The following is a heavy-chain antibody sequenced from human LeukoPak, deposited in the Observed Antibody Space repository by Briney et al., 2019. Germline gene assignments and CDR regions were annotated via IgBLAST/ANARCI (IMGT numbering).Heavy chain of an antibody. Sequence: PGGPLRLSCAASGFTFSSYSMNWVRQAPGKGLEWVSSISSSSSNIYYADSVKGRFTISRDNAKNSLYLQMNSLRAEDTAVYYCARAASTDYGGNSPLSAWGQGTLVTVSS. CDR2: ISSSSSNI. V-gene: IGHV3-21*01. CDR1: GFTFSSYS. D-gene: IGHD4-23*01. CDR3: ARAASTDYGGNSPLSA. J-gene: IGHJ5*02.